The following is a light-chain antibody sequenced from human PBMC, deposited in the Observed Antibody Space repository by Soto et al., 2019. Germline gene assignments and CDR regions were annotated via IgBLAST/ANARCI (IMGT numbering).Light chain of an antibody. J-gene: IGKJ1*01. CDR2: AAS. CDR1: QGISSY. Sequence: AIRMTQSPSSLSASTGARVPLTCRASQGISSYLAWYQQKPGKAPKLLIYAASTLQSGVPSRFSGSGSGTDFTLTISCLQSEDLATYYCQQYYSYPRPFGQGTKVDIK. V-gene: IGKV1-8*01. CDR3: QQYYSYPRP.